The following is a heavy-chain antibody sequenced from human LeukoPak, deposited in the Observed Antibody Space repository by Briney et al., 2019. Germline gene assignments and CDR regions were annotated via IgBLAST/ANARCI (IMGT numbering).Heavy chain of an antibody. CDR3: ARPAGDFWSGYFFGY. CDR2: IYYSGST. V-gene: IGHV4-39*01. J-gene: IGHJ4*02. Sequence: SETLSLTCTASGGSISGSSYYWGWLRQPPGKGLEWFGSIYYSGSTFYNPSLESRVTVSVDTSKNQFSLKLSSVTAADTAVYYCARPAGDFWSGYFFGYWGRGTLVTVST. CDR1: GGSISGSSYY. D-gene: IGHD3-3*01.